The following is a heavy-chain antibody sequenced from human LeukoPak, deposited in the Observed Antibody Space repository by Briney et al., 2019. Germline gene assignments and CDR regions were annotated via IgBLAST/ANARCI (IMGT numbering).Heavy chain of an antibody. D-gene: IGHD3-10*01. CDR3: ARDRTYGSGSSHGFDP. CDR2: IIPILGIA. J-gene: IGHJ5*02. Sequence: ASAKVSCKASGGTFSSYAISWVRQAPGQGLEWMGRIIPILGIANYAQKFQGRVTITADKSTSTAYMELSSLRSEDTAVYYCARDRTYGSGSSHGFDPWGQGTLVTVSS. V-gene: IGHV1-69*04. CDR1: GGTFSSYA.